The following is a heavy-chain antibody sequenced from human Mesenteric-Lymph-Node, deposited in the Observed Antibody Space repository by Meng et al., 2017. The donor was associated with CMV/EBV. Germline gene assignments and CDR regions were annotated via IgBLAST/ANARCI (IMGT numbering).Heavy chain of an antibody. J-gene: IGHJ4*02. CDR2: ISIGAYTI. V-gene: IGHV3-48*03. D-gene: IGHD6-13*01. CDR1: GFSFSDYE. Sequence: GESLKISCTASGFSFSDYEMNWVRQAPGKGLEWVAHISIGAYTIYYADSVKGRFTISRDDAKNSLYLQMNSLSAEDTALYYCARVHTGVAAAGNYWGQGTLVTVSS. CDR3: ARVHTGVAAAGNY.